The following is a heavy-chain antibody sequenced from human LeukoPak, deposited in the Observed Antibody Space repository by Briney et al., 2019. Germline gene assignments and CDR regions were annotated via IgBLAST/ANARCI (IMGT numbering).Heavy chain of an antibody. J-gene: IGHJ4*02. CDR1: GCTFSSYA. CDR2: ISGSGGST. D-gene: IGHD6-13*01. CDR3: AKDWSLWEQQLSH. V-gene: IGHV3-23*01. Sequence: PGGSLRLSCAASGCTFSSYAMSWVRQAPGKGLEWVSAISGSGGSTYYADSVKGRFTISRDNSKNTLYLQMNSLRAEDTAVYYCAKDWSLWEQQLSHWGQGTLVTVSS.